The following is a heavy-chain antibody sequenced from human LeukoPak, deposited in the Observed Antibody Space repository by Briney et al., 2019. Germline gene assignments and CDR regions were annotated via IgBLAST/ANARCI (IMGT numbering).Heavy chain of an antibody. Sequence: GESLKISCKGSGYSFTSYWIGWVRQMPGKGLEWMGIIYPGDPDTRYSPSFQGQVTISADKSISTAYLQWSSLKASDTAMYYCARQPRYCSSTSCPTYPDYWGQGTLVTVSS. CDR1: GYSFTSYW. D-gene: IGHD2-2*01. CDR2: IYPGDPDT. J-gene: IGHJ4*02. CDR3: ARQPRYCSSTSCPTYPDY. V-gene: IGHV5-51*01.